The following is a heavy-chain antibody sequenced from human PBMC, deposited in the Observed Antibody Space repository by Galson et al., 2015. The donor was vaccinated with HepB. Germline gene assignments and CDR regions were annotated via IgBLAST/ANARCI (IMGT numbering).Heavy chain of an antibody. CDR3: ARGSPLGAFDI. Sequence: SGYTFTGYYMHWVRQAPGQGLEWMGWINPNSGGTNYAQKFQGWVTMTRDTSISTAYMELSRLRSDDTAVYYCARGSPLGAFDIWGQGTMVTVSS. J-gene: IGHJ3*02. CDR2: INPNSGGT. CDR1: GYTFTGYY. V-gene: IGHV1-2*04.